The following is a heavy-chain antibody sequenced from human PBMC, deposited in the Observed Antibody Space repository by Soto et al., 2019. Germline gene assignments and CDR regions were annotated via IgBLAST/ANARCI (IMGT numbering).Heavy chain of an antibody. CDR2: ISNDGSKK. CDR1: GFTFISYG. V-gene: IGHV3-30*18. D-gene: IGHD2-15*01. CDR3: VKDRRYCSGGSCYGGLGFDF. Sequence: QVQLVESGGGVVQPGRSLRLSCAASGFTFISYGMHWVRQAPGKGLEWVALISNDGSKKDYADSVEGRFTISRDNSKKTLYLQMNSLRAEDTAVYYCVKDRRYCSGGSCYGGLGFDFWGQGTLVTVSS. J-gene: IGHJ4*02.